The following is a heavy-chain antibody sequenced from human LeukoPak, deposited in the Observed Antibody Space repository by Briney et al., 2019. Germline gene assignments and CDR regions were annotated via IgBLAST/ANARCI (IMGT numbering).Heavy chain of an antibody. V-gene: IGHV3-33*01. CDR3: AIKSIAAALDY. Sequence: GGSLRLSCAASGITFNAIHWVRQAPGKGLEWVALTWYDGRNKYYADSVKGRFTISIDNSKNMVYLHMNSLRAEDTAVYYCAIKSIAAALDYWGQGTLVTVSS. CDR2: TWYDGRNK. J-gene: IGHJ4*02. CDR1: GITFNA. D-gene: IGHD6-13*01.